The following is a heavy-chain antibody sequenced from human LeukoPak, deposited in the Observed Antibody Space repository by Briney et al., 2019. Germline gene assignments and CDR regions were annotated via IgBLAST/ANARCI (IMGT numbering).Heavy chain of an antibody. CDR3: ARWHSHGRYFDY. Sequence: PSETLSLTCSVSGSSITNYCWNWIRQPPGRGLEWIGYNCDSDNTDYNPSLKSRVTISLDTSKSHFSLKLTSATAADTALHYCARWHSHGRYFDYWGQGALVTVSS. J-gene: IGHJ4*02. V-gene: IGHV4-59*01. CDR2: NCDSDNT. CDR1: GSSITNYC. D-gene: IGHD2-21*01.